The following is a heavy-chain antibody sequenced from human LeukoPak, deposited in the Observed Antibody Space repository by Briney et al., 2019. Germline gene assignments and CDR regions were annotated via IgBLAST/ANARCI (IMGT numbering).Heavy chain of an antibody. J-gene: IGHJ5*02. Sequence: ASETLSLTCTVSGGSISSSSYYWGWIRQPPGKGLEWIGYIYYSGSTNYNPSLKSRVTISVDTSKNQFSLKLSSVTAADTAVYYCAREPRDGSGRGWFDPWGQGTLVTVSS. CDR3: AREPRDGSGRGWFDP. D-gene: IGHD3-10*01. V-gene: IGHV4-61*01. CDR2: IYYSGST. CDR1: GGSISSSSYY.